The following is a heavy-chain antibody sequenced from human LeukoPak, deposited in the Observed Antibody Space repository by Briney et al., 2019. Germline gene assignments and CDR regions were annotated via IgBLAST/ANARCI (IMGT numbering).Heavy chain of an antibody. CDR3: ARGFKLRQTYYYGMDV. V-gene: IGHV1-8*01. Sequence: ASVKVSCKASGYTFTSYDINWVRQATGQGLEWMGWMNPNSGNTGYAQKFQGRVTMTRNTSTSTAYMELSSLRSEDTAVYYCARGFKLRQTYYYGMDVWGQGTTVTVSS. D-gene: IGHD4-17*01. CDR2: MNPNSGNT. J-gene: IGHJ6*02. CDR1: GYTFTSYD.